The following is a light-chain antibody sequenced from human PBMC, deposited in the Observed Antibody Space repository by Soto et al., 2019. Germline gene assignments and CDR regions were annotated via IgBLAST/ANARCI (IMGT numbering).Light chain of an antibody. V-gene: IGLV2-23*01. CDR3: CLSVSSYTYV. CDR2: EGS. Sequence: QSALTQPASVSGSHAQSITISCNGISSDVGSYNLVSWYQHHPGKAPKLIIYEGSKRPSGVSNRFSGSKSGKTASLTISGLLAEDEADNYCCLSVSSYTYVCATGTKITVL. J-gene: IGLJ1*01. CDR1: SSDVGSYNL.